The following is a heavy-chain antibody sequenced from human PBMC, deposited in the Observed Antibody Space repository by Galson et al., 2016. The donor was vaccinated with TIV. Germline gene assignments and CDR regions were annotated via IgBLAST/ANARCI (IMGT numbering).Heavy chain of an antibody. D-gene: IGHD6-13*01. V-gene: IGHV3-23*01. CDR2: ISSSGATT. CDR3: AKAAGSGSSWRFDY. CDR1: GFTFSTYG. Sequence: SLRLSCAASGFTFSTYGMHWVRQAPGKGLEWVSAISSSGATTYYADSVKGRFTISRDNSKNTLYLQMNSLRAEDTALYYCAKAAGSGSSWRFDYWGQGTPVTVSS. J-gene: IGHJ4*02.